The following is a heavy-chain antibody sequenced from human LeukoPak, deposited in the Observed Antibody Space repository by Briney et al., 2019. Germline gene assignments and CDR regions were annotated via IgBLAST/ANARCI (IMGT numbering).Heavy chain of an antibody. J-gene: IGHJ4*02. CDR2: ISGSAGTT. D-gene: IGHD3-22*01. V-gene: IGHV3-23*01. CDR3: AKDARYYDSSGNYCVLDY. CDR1: GFTFSSYS. Sequence: GGSLRLSCAASGFTFSSYSMNWVRQAPGRGLEWVSIISGSAGTTFYADSVKGRFSISRDNSRNTLFLQMNSLRAEDTAVYYCAKDARYYDSSGNYCVLDYWGQGTLVTVSS.